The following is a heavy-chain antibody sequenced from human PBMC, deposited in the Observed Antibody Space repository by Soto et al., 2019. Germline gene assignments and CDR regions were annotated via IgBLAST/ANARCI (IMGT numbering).Heavy chain of an antibody. CDR3: ARDRLMATAGTARHYFGLDV. J-gene: IGHJ6*02. Sequence: SSETLSLTCTVSGGSIRSGGYYWSWVRQNPRKGLEWIGNIYYSGNTYYNPSLKSRLTISVDTSKNQFSLILSSVSAADTAVYYCARDRLMATAGTARHYFGLDVWGQGTTVTVSS. CDR2: IYYSGNT. CDR1: GGSIRSGGYY. V-gene: IGHV4-31*03. D-gene: IGHD5-18*01.